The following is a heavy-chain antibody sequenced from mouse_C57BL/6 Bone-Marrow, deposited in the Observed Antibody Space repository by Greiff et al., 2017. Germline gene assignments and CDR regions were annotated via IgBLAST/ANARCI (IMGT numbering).Heavy chain of an antibody. CDR2: ISDGGSYT. CDR1: GFTFSSYA. J-gene: IGHJ2*01. Sequence: EVKLVESGGGLVKPGGSLKLSCAASGFTFSSYAMSWVRQTPEKRLEWVATISDGGSYTYYPDNVKGRFTISRDNAKNNLYLQMSHLKSEDTAMYYCARPLLGYFDYWCQGTTLTVSS. V-gene: IGHV5-4*03. CDR3: ARPLLGYFDY. D-gene: IGHD2-10*01.